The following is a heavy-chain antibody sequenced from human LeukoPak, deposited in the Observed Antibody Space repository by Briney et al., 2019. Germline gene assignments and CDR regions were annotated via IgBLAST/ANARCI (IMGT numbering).Heavy chain of an antibody. CDR2: IIPIFGTA. Sequence: ASVKVPCKASGGTYSIYAISWVRQAPGPGLEWMGGIIPIFGTANYAQKFQGRVTITTDESTSTAYMELSSLRSEDTAVYYCARAARRYYYYYYMDVWGKGTTVTVSS. CDR1: GGTYSIYA. CDR3: ARAARRYYYYYYMDV. V-gene: IGHV1-69*05. J-gene: IGHJ6*03.